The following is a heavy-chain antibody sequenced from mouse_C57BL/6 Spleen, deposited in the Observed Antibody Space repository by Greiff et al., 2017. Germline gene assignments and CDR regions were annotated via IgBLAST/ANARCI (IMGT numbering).Heavy chain of an antibody. CDR1: GYSFTGYY. D-gene: IGHD1-1*01. Sequence: EVQLQQSGPELVKPGASVKISCKASGYSFTGYYMNWVKQSPEKSLEWIGEINPSTGGTTYNQKFKAKATLTVDKSSSTAYMQLKSLTSEDSAVYYCAPYGSSPWFAYWGQGTLVTVSA. CDR2: INPSTGGT. V-gene: IGHV1-42*01. CDR3: APYGSSPWFAY. J-gene: IGHJ3*01.